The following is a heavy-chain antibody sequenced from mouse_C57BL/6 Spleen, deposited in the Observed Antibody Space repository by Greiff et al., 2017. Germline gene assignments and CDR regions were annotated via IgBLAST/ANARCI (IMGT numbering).Heavy chain of an antibody. CDR1: GYSITSGYY. CDR3: ARDDCYYGFAY. V-gene: IGHV3-6*01. CDR2: ISYDGSN. J-gene: IGHJ3*01. Sequence: EVQLQQSGPGLVKPSQSLSLTCSVTGYSITSGYYWNWIRQFPGNKLEWMGYISYDGSNNYNPSLKNRISITRDTSKNQFFLKLNSVTTEDTATYYCARDDCYYGFAYWGQGTLVTVSA. D-gene: IGHD2-3*01.